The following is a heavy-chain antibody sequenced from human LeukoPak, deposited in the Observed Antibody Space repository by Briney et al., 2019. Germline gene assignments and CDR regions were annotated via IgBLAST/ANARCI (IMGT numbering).Heavy chain of an antibody. V-gene: IGHV3-30*03. Sequence: PGGSLRLSCAASGFTFSSYGMHWVRQAPGKGLEWVAVISYDGSNKYYADSVKGRFTISRDNAKNSLYLQMNSLRDEDTAVYYCARDSVAPFDYWGQGTLVTVSS. CDR2: ISYDGSNK. CDR3: ARDSVAPFDY. J-gene: IGHJ4*02. CDR1: GFTFSSYG.